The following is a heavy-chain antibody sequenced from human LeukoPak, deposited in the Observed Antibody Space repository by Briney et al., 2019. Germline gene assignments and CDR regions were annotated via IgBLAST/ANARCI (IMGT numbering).Heavy chain of an antibody. J-gene: IGHJ4*02. CDR3: ARRSGSGWFRY. Sequence: SETLSPTCTVSGGSISSSSYYWGWIRQPPGKGLEWIGSIYYSGSTYYNPSLKSRVTISVDTSKNQFSLKLSSVTAADTAVYYCARRSGSGWFRYWGQGTLVTVSS. D-gene: IGHD6-19*01. CDR2: IYYSGST. V-gene: IGHV4-39*01. CDR1: GGSISSSSYY.